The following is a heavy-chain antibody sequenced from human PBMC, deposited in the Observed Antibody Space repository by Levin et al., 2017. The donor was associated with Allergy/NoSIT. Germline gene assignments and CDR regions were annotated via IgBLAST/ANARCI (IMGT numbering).Heavy chain of an antibody. CDR2: ISYDGSNK. Sequence: GESLKISCAASGFTFSSYAMHWVRQAPGKGLEWVAVISYDGSNKYYADSVKGRFTISRDNSKNTLYLQMNSLRAEDTAVYYCARERMVRGVMGPFDYWGQGTLVTVSS. CDR3: ARERMVRGVMGPFDY. D-gene: IGHD3-10*01. J-gene: IGHJ4*02. CDR1: GFTFSSYA. V-gene: IGHV3-30-3*01.